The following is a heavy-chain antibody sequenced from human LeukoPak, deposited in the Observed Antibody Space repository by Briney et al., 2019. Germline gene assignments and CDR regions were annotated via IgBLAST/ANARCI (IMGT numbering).Heavy chain of an antibody. J-gene: IGHJ5*02. CDR2: INHSGST. D-gene: IGHD2-2*02. CDR3: VRGLVRHVIRGYRWFDP. V-gene: IGHV4-39*07. Sequence: SETLSLTCTVSGGSISSSSYYWGWIRQPPGKGLEWIGEINHSGSTNYNPSLKSRVTISVDTSKNQFSLKLSSVTAADTAVYYCVRGLVRHVIRGYRWFDPWGQGTLVTVSS. CDR1: GGSISSSSYY.